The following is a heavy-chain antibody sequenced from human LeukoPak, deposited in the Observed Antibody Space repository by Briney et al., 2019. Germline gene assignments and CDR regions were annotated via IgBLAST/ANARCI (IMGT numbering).Heavy chain of an antibody. CDR3: ATLRYCGGGRCFPKYFQH. Sequence: NPSETLTLTCTVSGCSINSYYRSWIRQPPGKGLEWIGYIYYSGSTNYNPYLKSRVTISVDTSNNQFSLMLRSVTGADNTAYYCATLRYCGGGRCFPKYFQHWGQGTLVTVSS. D-gene: IGHD2-15*01. CDR1: GCSINSYY. V-gene: IGHV4-59*08. CDR2: IYYSGST. J-gene: IGHJ1*01.